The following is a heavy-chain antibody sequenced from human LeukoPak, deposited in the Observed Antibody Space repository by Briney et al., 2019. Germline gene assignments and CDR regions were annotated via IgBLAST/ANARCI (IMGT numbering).Heavy chain of an antibody. CDR2: IKQDGSEK. Sequence: PGGPLRLSCAASGFTFSNSWMSWVRQAPGKGLEWVANIKQDGSEKYYVDSVKGRFTISRDNAKNSLYLQMNSLRAEDTAVYYCAKSRWDTAMASLDYWGQGTLVTASS. CDR1: GFTFSNSW. D-gene: IGHD5-18*01. V-gene: IGHV3-7*03. CDR3: AKSRWDTAMASLDY. J-gene: IGHJ4*02.